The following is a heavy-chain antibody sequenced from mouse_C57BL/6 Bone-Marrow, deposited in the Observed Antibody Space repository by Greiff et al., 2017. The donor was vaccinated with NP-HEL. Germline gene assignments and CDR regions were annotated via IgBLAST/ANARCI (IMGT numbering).Heavy chain of an antibody. J-gene: IGHJ1*03. D-gene: IGHD1-1*01. CDR2: IDPENGDT. Sequence: EVKLQESGAELVRPGASVKLSCTASGFNIKDDYMHWVKQRPEQGLEWIGWIDPENGDTEYASKFQGKATITADTSSNTAYLQLSSLTSEDTAVYYCTTGGTTVVEGYFDVWGTGTTVTVSS. CDR1: GFNIKDDY. V-gene: IGHV14-4*01. CDR3: TTGGTTVVEGYFDV.